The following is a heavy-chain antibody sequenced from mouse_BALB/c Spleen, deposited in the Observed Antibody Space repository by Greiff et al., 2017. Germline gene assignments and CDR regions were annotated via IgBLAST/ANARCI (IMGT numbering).Heavy chain of an antibody. J-gene: IGHJ2*01. V-gene: IGHV1S81*02. CDR1: GYTFTSYW. CDR3: EEGRRGGYFDY. Sequence: QVQLQQPGAELVKPGASVKLSCKASGYTFTSYWMHWVKQRPGQGLEWIGEINPSNGRTNYNEKFKSKATLTVDKSSSTAYMQLSSLTSEDSAVYYCEEGRRGGYFDYWGQGTTLTVSS. D-gene: IGHD2-14*01. CDR2: INPSNGRT.